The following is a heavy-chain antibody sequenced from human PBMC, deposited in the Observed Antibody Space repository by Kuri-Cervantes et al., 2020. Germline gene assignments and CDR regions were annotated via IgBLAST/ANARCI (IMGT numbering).Heavy chain of an antibody. Sequence: GESLKISCKGSGYNFANYWIGWVRQMPGKGLESMGIIDAGDSDTRYSPPSQDQVTISADKSISTAFLEWSSLKASDTAIYYCATSLSAIGSFDYWGQGTVVTVSS. J-gene: IGHJ4*02. CDR2: IDAGDSDT. CDR1: GYNFANYW. D-gene: IGHD5-18*01. V-gene: IGHV5-51*01. CDR3: ATSLSAIGSFDY.